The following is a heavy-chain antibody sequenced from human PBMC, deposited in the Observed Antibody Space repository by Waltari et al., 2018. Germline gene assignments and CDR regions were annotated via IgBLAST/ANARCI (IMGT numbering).Heavy chain of an antibody. CDR3: ANPFGVVIPTGEFDP. CDR1: GFTFSSYA. V-gene: IGHV3-23*04. J-gene: IGHJ5*02. CDR2: FSGSGGST. Sequence: EVQLVESGGGLVQPGGSLRLSCAASGFTFSSYAMSWVRPAPGKGLGWVSAFSGSGGSTYDADSVKGRFTTSRDNSKNTLYLQMNSLRAEDTAVYYCANPFGVVIPTGEFDPWGQGTLVTVSS. D-gene: IGHD3-3*01.